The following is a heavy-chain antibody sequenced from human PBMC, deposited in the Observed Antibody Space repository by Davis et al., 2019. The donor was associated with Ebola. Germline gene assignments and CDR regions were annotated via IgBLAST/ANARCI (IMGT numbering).Heavy chain of an antibody. CDR1: GYTFTSHG. D-gene: IGHD2-2*01. J-gene: IGHJ5*02. V-gene: IGHV1-18*04. CDR2: IGPYNANT. CDR3: ARDGLVPDAIRGGFDP. Sequence: ASVKVSCKASGYTFTSHGITWVRQTPGQGLEWMGWIGPYNANTKYAEKFQGRVTMTTETSTSTAYMEVRSLTSDDTALYYCARDGLVPDAIRGGFDPWGQGMLVTVSS.